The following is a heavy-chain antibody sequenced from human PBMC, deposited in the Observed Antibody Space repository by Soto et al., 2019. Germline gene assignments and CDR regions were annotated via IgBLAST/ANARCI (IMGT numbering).Heavy chain of an antibody. CDR1: GGSISSGDYY. D-gene: IGHD5-18*01. Sequence: QVQLQESGPGLVKPSQTLSLTCTVSGGSISSGDYYWGWIRQPPGKGLEWIGYIYYSGSTYSNPSLKSRVTISVDTSKTQFSLKLSSVTAADTAVYYCARASPVVTDVWGQGTTVTVSS. CDR3: ARASPVVTDV. J-gene: IGHJ6*02. V-gene: IGHV4-30-4*01. CDR2: IYYSGST.